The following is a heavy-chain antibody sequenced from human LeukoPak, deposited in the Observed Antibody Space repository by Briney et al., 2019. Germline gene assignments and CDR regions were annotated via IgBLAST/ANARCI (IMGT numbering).Heavy chain of an antibody. Sequence: HPGRSPRLSCAASGFTFSTYTMHWVRQAPGKGLEWVAAISGSGGSTYYADSVKGRFTISRDNSKNTLYLQMNSLRAEDTAVYYCAKFYYYDSSGYLTDYWGQGTLVTVSS. CDR1: GFTFSTYT. CDR3: AKFYYYDSSGYLTDY. CDR2: ISGSGGST. D-gene: IGHD3-22*01. V-gene: IGHV3-23*01. J-gene: IGHJ4*02.